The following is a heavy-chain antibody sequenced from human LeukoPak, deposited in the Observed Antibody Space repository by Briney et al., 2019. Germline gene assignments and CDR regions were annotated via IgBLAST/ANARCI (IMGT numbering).Heavy chain of an antibody. J-gene: IGHJ1*01. V-gene: IGHV4-59*01. D-gene: IGHD2-15*01. CDR3: ARDGDRYCSGGSCYAGYFQH. CDR2: IYYCGST. CDR1: GGSISSYH. Sequence: PSETLSLTCTVSGGSISSYHWSWIRQPPGKGLDWFGYIYYCGSTNYNPSLKSRVTISVDTSKNQFSLKLSSVTAADTAVYYCARDGDRYCSGGSCYAGYFQHWGQGTLVTVSS.